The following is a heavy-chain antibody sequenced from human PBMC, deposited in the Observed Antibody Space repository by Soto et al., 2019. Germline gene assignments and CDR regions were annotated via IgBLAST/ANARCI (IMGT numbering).Heavy chain of an antibody. J-gene: IGHJ6*03. D-gene: IGHD2-21*01. Sequence: SQTLSLTCVISGDSVSGNRAAWNWIRQSPSRGLEWLGRTYYRSKWYIEYAPSVTGRMTINPDTSKNQFSLQLNSVTPEDTAVYYCGTGMVIRGQYYYMDVWGQGTSVSVSS. CDR1: GDSVSGNRAA. V-gene: IGHV6-1*01. CDR2: TYYRSKWYI. CDR3: GTGMVIRGQYYYMDV.